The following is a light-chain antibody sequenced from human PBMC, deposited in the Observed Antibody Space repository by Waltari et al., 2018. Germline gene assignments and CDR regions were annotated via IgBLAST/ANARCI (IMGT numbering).Light chain of an antibody. CDR3: STSTTTSTHV. V-gene: IGLV2-14*01. CDR1: SSDVGGYNY. Sequence: QSALTQPASVSGSPGQSITISCPGTSSDVGGYNYVCWYQQHPGKAPKLIIYDVSVRPSGVSNRFSGSKSGNTASLTISGLQAEDEADYYCSTSTTTSTHVFGTGTKVTVL. J-gene: IGLJ1*01. CDR2: DVS.